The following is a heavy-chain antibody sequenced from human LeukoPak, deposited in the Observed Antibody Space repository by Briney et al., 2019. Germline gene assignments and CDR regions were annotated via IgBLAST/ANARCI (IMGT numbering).Heavy chain of an antibody. V-gene: IGHV3-7*03. J-gene: IGHJ3*02. D-gene: IGHD3-22*01. Sequence: GGSLRLSCAASGFTFSTYSMGWVRQAPGKGLEWVANIKQDGTEKYYVDSVRGRFTISRDISKNTLYLQMNSLRAEDSALYYCARGGRGSAAVVAPRSFDIWGQGTMVTVSS. CDR2: IKQDGTEK. CDR3: ARGGRGSAAVVAPRSFDI. CDR1: GFTFSTYS.